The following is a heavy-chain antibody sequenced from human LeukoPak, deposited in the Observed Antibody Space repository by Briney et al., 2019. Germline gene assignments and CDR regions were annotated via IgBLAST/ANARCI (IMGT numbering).Heavy chain of an antibody. CDR1: GGTFSSYA. CDR3: ARGYCSSTSCYWRGNWFDP. Sequence: GSSVKVSCKASGGTFSSYAISWVRQAPGQGLEWMGRIIPILGIANYAQKFQGRVTITADKSTSTACMELSSLRSEDTAVYYCARGYCSSTSCYWRGNWFDPWGQGTLVTVSS. CDR2: IIPILGIA. D-gene: IGHD2-2*01. J-gene: IGHJ5*02. V-gene: IGHV1-69*04.